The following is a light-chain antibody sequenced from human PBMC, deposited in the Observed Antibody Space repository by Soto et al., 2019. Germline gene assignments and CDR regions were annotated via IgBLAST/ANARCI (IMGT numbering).Light chain of an antibody. Sequence: DIQMTQSTSTLAVSVLDRDTITCLASQSISSWLAWYQQKPGKAHKLLIYAASSLQSGVPSRFSGSGSGTDFTPTTTSLQPEDFPTYYCHQSYSTPRPVGQGTK. CDR1: QSISSW. CDR2: AAS. V-gene: IGKV1-39*01. CDR3: HQSYSTPRP. J-gene: IGKJ1*01.